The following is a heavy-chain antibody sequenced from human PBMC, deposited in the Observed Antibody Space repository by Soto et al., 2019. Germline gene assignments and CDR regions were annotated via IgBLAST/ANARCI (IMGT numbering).Heavy chain of an antibody. CDR2: IIPLFRKT. CDR3: ARARLSNGDPNIYFFYGLDV. V-gene: IGHV1-69*01. CDR1: GDMFRNSA. D-gene: IGHD3-10*01. J-gene: IGHJ6*02. Sequence: QVQLVQSGAEVKRPGSSVKVSCKASGDMFRNSAFTWVRQAPGQGLAWMGVIIPLFRKTDVAQKFQGRVNLTAVESTSSLYMEVSSLTSEDTAVYFCARARLSNGDPNIYFFYGLDVWGQGTTITVSS.